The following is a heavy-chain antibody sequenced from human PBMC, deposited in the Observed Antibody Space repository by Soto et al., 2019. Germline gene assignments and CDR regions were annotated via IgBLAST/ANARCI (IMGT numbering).Heavy chain of an antibody. J-gene: IGHJ4*02. Sequence: EVQLVESGGGLVQPGGSLRLSCAASGFTFSSYDMHWVRQVTGKGLEWVSAIGAAGDTYYPASAKGRFTISRENAKNSFYLQMNSLRAEDTGVYYCASGGWGSSWYEGGSRIDYWGQGTLVTVSS. CDR3: ASGGWGSSWYEGGSRIDY. CDR2: IGAAGDT. V-gene: IGHV3-13*01. CDR1: GFTFSSYD. D-gene: IGHD6-13*01.